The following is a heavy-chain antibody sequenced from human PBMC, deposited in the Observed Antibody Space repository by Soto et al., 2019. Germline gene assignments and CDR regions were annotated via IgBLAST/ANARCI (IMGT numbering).Heavy chain of an antibody. V-gene: IGHV4-39*01. CDR1: GGSFSSNSYY. J-gene: IGHJ6*02. Sequence: SETLSLTCPVSGGSFSSNSYYWGWIRQPPGKGLEWIGSMYYSGSTFYNPSLKSRVTISVDTSKNQFSLKLSSVTAADTAVYYCARHIAPYSSSPYGMDVWGQGTTVTVSS. CDR2: MYYSGST. D-gene: IGHD6-13*01. CDR3: ARHIAPYSSSPYGMDV.